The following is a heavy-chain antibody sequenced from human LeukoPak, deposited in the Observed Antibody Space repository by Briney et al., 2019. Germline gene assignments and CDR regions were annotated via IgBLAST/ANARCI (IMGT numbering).Heavy chain of an antibody. J-gene: IGHJ4*02. CDR2: INAGNGNT. V-gene: IGHV1-3*01. CDR1: GYTFTSYA. CDR3: ARAQSGFWSGYCFDY. Sequence: ASVKVSCKASGYTFTSYAMHWVRQAPGQRLEWMGWINAGNGNTKYSQKFQGRVTITRDTSASTAYMELSSLRSEDTAVYYCARAQSGFWSGYCFDYWGQGTLVTVSS. D-gene: IGHD3-3*01.